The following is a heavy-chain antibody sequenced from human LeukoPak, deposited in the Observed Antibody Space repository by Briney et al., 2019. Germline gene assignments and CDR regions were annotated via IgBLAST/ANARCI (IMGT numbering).Heavy chain of an antibody. CDR2: IYTSGST. V-gene: IGHV4-61*02. Sequence: SETLSLTCTVSGGSISSSSYYWGWIRQPPGKGLEWIGRIYTSGSTNYNPSLKSRVTISVDTSKNQFSLKLSSVTAADTAVYYCARATKFYYYYYMDVWGKGTTVTVSS. D-gene: IGHD2-2*01. CDR3: ARATKFYYYYYMDV. CDR1: GGSISSSSYY. J-gene: IGHJ6*03.